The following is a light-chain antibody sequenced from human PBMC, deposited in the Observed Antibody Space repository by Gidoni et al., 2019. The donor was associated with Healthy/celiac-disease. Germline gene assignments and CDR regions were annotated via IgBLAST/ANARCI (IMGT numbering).Light chain of an antibody. CDR3: QQSYSTLPT. J-gene: IGKJ1*01. CDR1: QSISSY. Sequence: DIQMTQSPSSLAASVGDRVTITCRASQSISSYLNWYQQKPGKAPKLLIYAASSLQSGVPSRFSGSGSEDFATYYCQQSYSTLPTFXQXTKVEIK. CDR2: AAS. V-gene: IGKV1-39*01.